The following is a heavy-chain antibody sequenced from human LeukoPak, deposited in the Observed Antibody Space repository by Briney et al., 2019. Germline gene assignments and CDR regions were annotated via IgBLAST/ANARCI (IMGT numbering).Heavy chain of an antibody. CDR3: ARAWDSGTVAVAGYFDY. CDR1: GFTFSSFW. V-gene: IGHV3-7*01. D-gene: IGHD6-19*01. Sequence: GGSLRLSCASSGFTFSSFWMSWVRQAPGTGLEWVANKKQDGSEKYYVDSVKGRFTISRDNAKNSLYLQMNSLRAEDTAVYYCARAWDSGTVAVAGYFDYWSQGTLVTVSS. J-gene: IGHJ4*02. CDR2: KKQDGSEK.